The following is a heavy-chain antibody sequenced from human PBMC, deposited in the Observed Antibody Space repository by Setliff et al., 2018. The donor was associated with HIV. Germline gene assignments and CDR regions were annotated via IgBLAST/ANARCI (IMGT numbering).Heavy chain of an antibody. Sequence: SCAASGFTSNTYSMNWVRQAPGKGLEWVSSISSDSRYIYYADSLKGRFTVSRDNAKNSLYLQMNSLRAEDTAVYYCARDLRYPGVSWGQGTLVTVSS. D-gene: IGHD1-20*01. CDR1: GFTSNTYS. V-gene: IGHV3-21*01. J-gene: IGHJ5*02. CDR2: ISSDSRYI. CDR3: ARDLRYPGVS.